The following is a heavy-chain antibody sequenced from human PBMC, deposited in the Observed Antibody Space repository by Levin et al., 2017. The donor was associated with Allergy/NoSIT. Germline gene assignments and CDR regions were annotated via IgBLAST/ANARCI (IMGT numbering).Heavy chain of an antibody. CDR3: ARSPLPPGGSGWYDY. Sequence: GGSLRLSCAASGFTFSSYAMHWVRQAPGKGLEWVAVISYDGSNKYYADSVKGRFTISRDNSKNTLYLQMNSLRAEDTAVYYCARSPLPPGGSGWYDYWGQGTLVTVSS. CDR1: GFTFSSYA. J-gene: IGHJ4*02. CDR2: ISYDGSNK. V-gene: IGHV3-30-3*01. D-gene: IGHD6-19*01.